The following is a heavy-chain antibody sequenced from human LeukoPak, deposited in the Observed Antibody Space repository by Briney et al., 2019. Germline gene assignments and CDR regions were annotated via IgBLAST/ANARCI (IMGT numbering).Heavy chain of an antibody. CDR1: GFTFSSYS. D-gene: IGHD3-9*01. Sequence: PGGSLRLSCAASGFTFSSYSMNWVRQAPGKGLEWVANIKQDGSEKYYVDSVKGRFTISRDNAKNSLYLQMNSLRAEDTAVYYCARGPYFDGPFDYWGQGTLVTVSS. V-gene: IGHV3-7*01. J-gene: IGHJ4*02. CDR2: IKQDGSEK. CDR3: ARGPYFDGPFDY.